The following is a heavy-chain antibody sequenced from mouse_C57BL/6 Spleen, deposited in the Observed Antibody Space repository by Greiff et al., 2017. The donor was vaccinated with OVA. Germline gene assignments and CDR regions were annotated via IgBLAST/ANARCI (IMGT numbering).Heavy chain of an antibody. V-gene: IGHV1-82*01. CDR2: IYPGDGDT. CDR3: ARGNDPYAMDY. CDR1: GYAFSSSW. J-gene: IGHJ4*01. D-gene: IGHD2-3*01. Sequence: VQLQQSGPELVKPGASVKISCKASGYAFSSSWMNWVKQRPGKGLEWIGRIYPGDGDTKYNGKFKGKATLTADKSSSTAYLQLSSLTSEDSAVYFCARGNDPYAMDYWGQGTSVTVSS.